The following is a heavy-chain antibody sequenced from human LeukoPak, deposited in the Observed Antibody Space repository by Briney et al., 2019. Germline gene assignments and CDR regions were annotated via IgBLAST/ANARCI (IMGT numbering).Heavy chain of an antibody. V-gene: IGHV1-18*04. CDR3: ARGPDYYDSSGYYPFQH. J-gene: IGHJ1*01. Sequence: ASVKVSCKASGYTFTSYYIHWVRQAPGQGLEWMGWISAYNGNTNYAQKLQGRVTMTTDTSTSTAYMELRSLRSDDTAVYYCARGPDYYDSSGYYPFQHWGQGTLVTVSS. D-gene: IGHD3-22*01. CDR1: GYTFTSYY. CDR2: ISAYNGNT.